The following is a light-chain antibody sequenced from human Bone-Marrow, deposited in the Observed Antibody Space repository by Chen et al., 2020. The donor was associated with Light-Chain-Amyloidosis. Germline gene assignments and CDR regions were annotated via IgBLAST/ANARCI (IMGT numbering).Light chain of an antibody. CDR1: NIGTKP. CDR2: DDV. Sequence: SYVLTQPPSVSVAPGQTARITCGGLNIGTKPVHWYQQKPGRAPLVVVFDDVYRPSGIPERFSGSSAGTTVTLTISGVQAEDEADYYCQSVDSDGADRVFGGGTKLTV. V-gene: IGLV3-21*02. CDR3: QSVDSDGADRV. J-gene: IGLJ3*02.